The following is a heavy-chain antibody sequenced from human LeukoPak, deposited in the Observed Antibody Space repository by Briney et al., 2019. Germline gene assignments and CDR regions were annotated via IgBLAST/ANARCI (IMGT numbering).Heavy chain of an antibody. D-gene: IGHD5-12*01. J-gene: IGHJ6*02. CDR3: AKGVGYGGMDV. CDR2: ISYDGHNE. V-gene: IGHV3-30*18. Sequence: GGSLRLSCAASGFIFRNYWMHWVRQAPGKGLEWVAVISYDGHNEYYADSVKGRFTISRDNSKNTVLLQMNSLRVGDTAVYYCAKGVGYGGMDVWGQGTTVIVSS. CDR1: GFIFRNYW.